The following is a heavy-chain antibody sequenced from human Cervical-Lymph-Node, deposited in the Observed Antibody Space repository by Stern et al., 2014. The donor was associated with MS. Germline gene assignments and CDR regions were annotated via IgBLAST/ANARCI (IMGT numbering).Heavy chain of an antibody. V-gene: IGHV3-7*01. Sequence: EVQLVESGGGLVQPGGSLRLSCAASGFTLSSYSMRWVRPAPGTGLEWVANIKKDGFAKYYVDSRKGRFSISRDNAKNSLYLHMNSVGAEDTALYYCARDSYHIFDYCGQGTLVTVSS. J-gene: IGHJ4*02. CDR2: IKKDGFAK. CDR3: ARDSYHIFDY. CDR1: GFTLSSYS. D-gene: IGHD3-16*01.